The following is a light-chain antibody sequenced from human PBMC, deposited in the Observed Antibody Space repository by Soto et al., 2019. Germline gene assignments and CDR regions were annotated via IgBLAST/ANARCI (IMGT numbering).Light chain of an antibody. CDR1: QSVSSN. J-gene: IGKJ1*01. Sequence: EIVMTQSPATLSVSPGERATLPCRASQSVSSNLAWYQQKPGQAPRLLIYGASTRATGIPARFSGSGSGTEFTLTISSLQSEDFAVYYCQQYNNWPPGFGQGTKVEIK. CDR3: QQYNNWPPG. V-gene: IGKV3-15*01. CDR2: GAS.